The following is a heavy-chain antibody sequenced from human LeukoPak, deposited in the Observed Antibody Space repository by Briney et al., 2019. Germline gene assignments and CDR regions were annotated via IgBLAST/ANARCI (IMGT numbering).Heavy chain of an antibody. CDR2: IYHCGST. J-gene: IGHJ6*03. Sequence: SETLSLTCTVSGYSISSGYYWGWIRQPPGKGLEWIGKIYHCGSTYYNPSLKSRVTISVDTSKNQFSLELSSVTAADTAVYYCARLADYDSSGFPLRYYYYYMDVWGKGTTVTVSS. CDR1: GYSISSGYY. V-gene: IGHV4-38-2*02. D-gene: IGHD3-22*01. CDR3: ARLADYDSSGFPLRYYYYYMDV.